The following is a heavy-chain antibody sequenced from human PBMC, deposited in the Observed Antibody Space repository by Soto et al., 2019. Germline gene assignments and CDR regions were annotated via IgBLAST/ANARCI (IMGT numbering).Heavy chain of an antibody. Sequence: PGGSLRLSCAASGFTFSSYWMHWVRQAPGKGLVWVSRINSDGSSTSYADSVKGRFTISRDNAKNTLYLQMNSLRAEDTAVYYCARVFKADVLRFLVPYGMDVWGQGTTVTVSS. CDR1: GFTFSSYW. CDR3: ARVFKADVLRFLVPYGMDV. J-gene: IGHJ6*02. CDR2: INSDGSST. D-gene: IGHD3-3*01. V-gene: IGHV3-74*01.